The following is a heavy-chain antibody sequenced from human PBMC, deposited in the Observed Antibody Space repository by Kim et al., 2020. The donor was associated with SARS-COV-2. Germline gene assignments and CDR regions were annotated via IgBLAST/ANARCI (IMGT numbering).Heavy chain of an antibody. Sequence: YADSVKGRFTISRDNSKNTLYLQMNRLRAEDTAVYYCARDSKQDSYGWGWGQGTLVTVSS. D-gene: IGHD5-18*01. CDR3: ARDSKQDSYGWG. V-gene: IGHV3-53*01. J-gene: IGHJ4*02.